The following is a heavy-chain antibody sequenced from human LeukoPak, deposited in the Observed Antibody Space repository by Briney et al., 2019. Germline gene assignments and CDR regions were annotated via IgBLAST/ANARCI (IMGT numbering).Heavy chain of an antibody. V-gene: IGHV4-38-2*02. CDR3: ARVPRYYDILTGYYNSWFDP. J-gene: IGHJ5*02. Sequence: PSETLSLTCTVSGYSISSGYYWGWIRQPPGKGLEWIGEIYHSGSTNYNPSLKSRVTISVDKSKNQFSLKLSSVTAADTAVYYCARVPRYYDILTGYYNSWFDPWGQGTLVTVSS. CDR2: IYHSGST. D-gene: IGHD3-9*01. CDR1: GYSISSGYY.